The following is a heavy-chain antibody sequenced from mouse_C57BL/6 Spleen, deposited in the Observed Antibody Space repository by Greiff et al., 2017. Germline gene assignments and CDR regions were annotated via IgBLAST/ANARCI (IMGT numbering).Heavy chain of an antibody. V-gene: IGHV5-4*01. Sequence: EVNVVESGGGLVKPGGSLKLSCAASGFTFSSYAMSWVRQTPEKRLEWVATISDGGSYTYYPDNVKGRFTISRDNAKNNLYLQMSHLKSEDTAMYYCARDREGNYYFDYWGQGTTLTVSS. CDR2: ISDGGSYT. CDR3: ARDREGNYYFDY. D-gene: IGHD2-1*01. CDR1: GFTFSSYA. J-gene: IGHJ2*01.